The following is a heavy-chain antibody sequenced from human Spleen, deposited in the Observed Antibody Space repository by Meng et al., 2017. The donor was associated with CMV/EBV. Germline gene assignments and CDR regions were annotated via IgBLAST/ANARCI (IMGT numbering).Heavy chain of an antibody. CDR2: IYPGESET. V-gene: IGHV5-51*01. D-gene: IGHD3-10*01. CDR1: GYNFNNYW. J-gene: IGHJ4*02. CDR3: ARHSGATGSDY. Sequence: MSCRGSGYNFNNYWIVWVRQMPGKALGWVGMIYPGESETRYSPAFQGQVTMSADKSISTAYLQWSSLKASDTAIYYCARHSGATGSDYWGQGTLVTVSS.